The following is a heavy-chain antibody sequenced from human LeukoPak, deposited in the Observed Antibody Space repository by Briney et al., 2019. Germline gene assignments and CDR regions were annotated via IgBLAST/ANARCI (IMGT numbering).Heavy chain of an antibody. CDR3: ARDVTTVSKNCFDP. CDR1: GYTFTSYG. CDR2: ISAYNGNT. J-gene: IGHJ5*02. V-gene: IGHV1-18*01. D-gene: IGHD4-11*01. Sequence: ASVKVSCKASGYTFTSYGISWVRQAPGQGLEWMGWISAYNGNTNYAQKLQGRVTMTTDTSTSTAYMELRSLRSDDTAVDYCARDVTTVSKNCFDPWCHGTLVTVSS.